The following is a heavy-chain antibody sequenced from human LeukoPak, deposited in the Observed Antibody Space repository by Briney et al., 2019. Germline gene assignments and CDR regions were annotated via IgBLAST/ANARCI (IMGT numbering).Heavy chain of an antibody. CDR2: INQEGSEK. D-gene: IGHD5-24*01. J-gene: IGHJ4*02. CDR1: GFTVSSTC. CDR3: ARERDGRFFDY. V-gene: IGHV3-7*01. Sequence: GGSLRLSCAASGFTVSSTCMTWVRQAPGKGLEWVANINQEGSEKYFVDSVKGRFTISRDNAKNSLHLQMNTLRAEDTAVYYCARERDGRFFDYWGQGTLVTVSS.